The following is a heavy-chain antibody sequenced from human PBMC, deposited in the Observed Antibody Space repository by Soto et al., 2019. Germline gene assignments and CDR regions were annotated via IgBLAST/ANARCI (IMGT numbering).Heavy chain of an antibody. Sequence: QVQLVQSGAEVKRPGASVKVSCKAYGYTFTRYGISWVRQAPGHGLEWMGWISPYNGHTNYTQKFQGRVTMTTDTSTSTAYMEVRRLRSDDTAVYYCAKSPLFGSTYFDYWGQGTLVTVSS. CDR1: GYTFTRYG. V-gene: IGHV1-18*01. J-gene: IGHJ4*02. CDR2: ISPYNGHT. D-gene: IGHD3-10*01. CDR3: AKSPLFGSTYFDY.